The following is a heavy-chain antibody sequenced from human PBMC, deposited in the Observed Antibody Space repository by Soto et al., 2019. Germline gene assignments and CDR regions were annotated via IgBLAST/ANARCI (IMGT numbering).Heavy chain of an antibody. CDR3: AREGDYGDSGFDY. Sequence: SETLSLTCTVSGGSISSSSYYWGWIRQPPGKGLEWIGEIYHSGSTNYNPSLKSRVTISVDKSKNQFSLKLSSVTAADTAVYYCAREGDYGDSGFDYWGQGTLVTVSS. D-gene: IGHD4-17*01. V-gene: IGHV4-39*07. J-gene: IGHJ4*02. CDR1: GGSISSSSYY. CDR2: IYHSGST.